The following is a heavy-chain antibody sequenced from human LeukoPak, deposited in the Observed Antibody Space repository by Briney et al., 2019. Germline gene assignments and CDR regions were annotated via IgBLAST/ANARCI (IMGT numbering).Heavy chain of an antibody. CDR1: GGSFSGYY. D-gene: IGHD2-15*01. Sequence: SETLSLTCAVYGGSFSGYYWSWIRQPPGKGLEWIGGINHSGSTNYNPSLKSRVTISVDTSKNQFSLKLSSVTAADTAVYYCARRPTTYCSGGSCYGYYFDYWGQGTLVTVSS. V-gene: IGHV4-34*01. CDR3: ARRPTTYCSGGSCYGYYFDY. CDR2: INHSGST. J-gene: IGHJ4*02.